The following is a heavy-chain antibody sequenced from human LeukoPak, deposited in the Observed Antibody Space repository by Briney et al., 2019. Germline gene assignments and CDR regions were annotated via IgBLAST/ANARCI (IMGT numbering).Heavy chain of an antibody. CDR1: GGSISSSSYY. V-gene: IGHV4-39*07. CDR2: MYYSGST. D-gene: IGHD2-2*01. CDR3: ARVLTVPAAIPCPHFDP. Sequence: SETLSLTCTVSGGSISSSSYYWGWIRQPPGKGLEWIGSMYYSGSTYYNPSLKSRVTISVDTSKNQFSLKLSSVTAADTAVYYCARVLTVPAAIPCPHFDPWGQGTLVTVSS. J-gene: IGHJ5*02.